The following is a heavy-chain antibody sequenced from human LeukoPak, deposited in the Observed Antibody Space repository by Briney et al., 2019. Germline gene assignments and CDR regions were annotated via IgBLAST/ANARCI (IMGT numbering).Heavy chain of an antibody. Sequence: PGGSLRLSCAAPGFTVSSNYMSWVRQAPGKGLEWVSVIYTGGSTYYADSVKGRFTISRDNSKNTLYLQMNSLRAEDTAVYYCARDPLYYGPSDYWGQGTLVTVSS. CDR3: ARDPLYYGPSDY. CDR1: GFTVSSNY. CDR2: IYTGGST. J-gene: IGHJ4*02. V-gene: IGHV3-53*01. D-gene: IGHD3-10*01.